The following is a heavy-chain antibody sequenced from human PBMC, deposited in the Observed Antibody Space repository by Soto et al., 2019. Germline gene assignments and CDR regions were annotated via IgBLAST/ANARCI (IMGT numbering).Heavy chain of an antibody. CDR2: ISACYST. CDR1: GFTFSTYA. V-gene: IGHV3-23*01. CDR3: AHPRGYGVFDAYDI. Sequence: EGQLLESGGGLVQPGGSLRVSCAASGFTFSTYAMSWVRQAPGKGLEWVSAISACYSTYYADSVKGRFTISRDNSMNALYLQMNSLRIEDTAVYYCAHPRGYGVFDAYDIWGQGTMVTVSS. D-gene: IGHD4-17*01. J-gene: IGHJ3*02.